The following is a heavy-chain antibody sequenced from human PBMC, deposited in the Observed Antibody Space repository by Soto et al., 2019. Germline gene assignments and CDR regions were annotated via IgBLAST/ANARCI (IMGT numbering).Heavy chain of an antibody. CDR2: ITWDGSRT. CDR1: GFTSDYYA. D-gene: IGHD3-22*01. Sequence: GGSLRLSCAASGFTSDYYAMHWVRQSPGKGLEWVSVITWDGSRTYYADSVKGRFTISRDNSKNSLYLQMNSLRAEDTALYYCAKPYYYDTNGPPSDYWGQGTLVTVSS. V-gene: IGHV3-43D*04. J-gene: IGHJ4*02. CDR3: AKPYYYDTNGPPSDY.